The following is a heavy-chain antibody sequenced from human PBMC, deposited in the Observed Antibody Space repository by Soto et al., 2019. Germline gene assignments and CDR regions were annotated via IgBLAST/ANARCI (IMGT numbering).Heavy chain of an antibody. D-gene: IGHD3-22*01. CDR3: ARGHFDSRGYANALDY. J-gene: IGHJ4*02. CDR1: GGSISSYC. V-gene: IGHV4-59*01. Sequence: SETLSLTCTVSGGSISSYCWSWIRQPPGKGLEWIGYIYYSGSTNYNPSLKSRVTISVDTSKNQFSLKLSSVTAADTAVFYCARGHFDSRGYANALDYWGQGIQVTVSS. CDR2: IYYSGST.